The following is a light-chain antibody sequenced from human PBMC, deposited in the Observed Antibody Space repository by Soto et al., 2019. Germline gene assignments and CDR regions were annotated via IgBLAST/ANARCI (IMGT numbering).Light chain of an antibody. V-gene: IGLV2-8*01. Sequence: QSVLTQSPSASGSPGQSVTISCTGTSSDVGNYKYVSWYQQHPGKALKLMIYEVSKRRSGVPDRFSGSKSGTTASVPVSGLQVEYEADYYCSSYAGSNLWVFGGGTKFTVL. J-gene: IGLJ3*02. CDR2: EVS. CDR3: SSYAGSNLWV. CDR1: SSDVGNYKY.